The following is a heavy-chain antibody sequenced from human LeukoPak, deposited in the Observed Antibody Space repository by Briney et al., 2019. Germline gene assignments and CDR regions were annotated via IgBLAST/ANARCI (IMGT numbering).Heavy chain of an antibody. CDR3: ARLSKSAVAWDY. D-gene: IGHD6-19*01. CDR1: GGSISSSSYY. CDR2: ICYSGST. Sequence: KPSETLSLTCTVSGGSISSSSYYWGWIRQPPGKGLEWIGSICYSGSTYYNPSLKSRVTISVDTSKNQFSLKLSSVTAADTAVYYCARLSKSAVAWDYWGQGTLVTVSS. V-gene: IGHV4-39*01. J-gene: IGHJ4*02.